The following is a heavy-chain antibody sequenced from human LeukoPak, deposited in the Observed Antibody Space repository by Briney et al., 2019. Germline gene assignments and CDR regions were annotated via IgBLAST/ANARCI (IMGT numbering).Heavy chain of an antibody. J-gene: IGHJ4*02. CDR2: ISGSGDTT. Sequence: GGSLRLSCAASGFTFTNYAMSWVRQAPGKGLEWVSAISGSGDTTCCADSVKGRFTLSRDNSKNTLYLQMHSLRAEDTAVYYCAKSVVPGGAYYFDYWGQGTLVTVSS. CDR3: AKSVVPGGAYYFDY. CDR1: GFTFTNYA. D-gene: IGHD5/OR15-5a*01. V-gene: IGHV3-23*01.